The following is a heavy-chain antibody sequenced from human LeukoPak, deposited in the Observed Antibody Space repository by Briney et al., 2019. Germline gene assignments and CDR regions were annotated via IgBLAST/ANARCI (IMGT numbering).Heavy chain of an antibody. J-gene: IGHJ4*02. CDR3: ARGMYPGIAVAGPDY. CDR2: ISYDGSNK. V-gene: IGHV3-30-3*01. Sequence: GGSLRRSCAASGFTFSSYAMHWVRQAPGKGLEWVAVISYDGSNKYYADSVKGRFTISRDNSKNTLYLQMNSLRAEDTAVYYCARGMYPGIAVAGPDYWGQGTLVTVSS. CDR1: GFTFSSYA. D-gene: IGHD6-19*01.